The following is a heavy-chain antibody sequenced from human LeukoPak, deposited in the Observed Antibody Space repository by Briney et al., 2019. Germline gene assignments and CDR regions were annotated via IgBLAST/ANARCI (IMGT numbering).Heavy chain of an antibody. CDR1: GFTFSSYS. V-gene: IGHV3-21*01. J-gene: IGHJ4*02. CDR3: ARDGHYYDSSGYSIPPFDY. CDR2: ISSSSSYI. D-gene: IGHD3-22*01. Sequence: TGGSLRLSCAASGFTFSSYSMNWVRQAPGKGLEWVSSISSSSSYIYYADSVKGRFTISRDNAKTSLYLQMNSLRVEDTAVYYCARDGHYYDSSGYSIPPFDYWGQGTLVTVSS.